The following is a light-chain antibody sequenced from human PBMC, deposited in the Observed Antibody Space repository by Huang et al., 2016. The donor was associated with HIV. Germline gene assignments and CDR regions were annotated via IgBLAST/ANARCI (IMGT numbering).Light chain of an antibody. V-gene: IGKV3-11*01. Sequence: EIVLTQSPATLSFFPGQRVSLSCRASPNINTHLAWDQQRPGKPPSLLISDASSRVPGVAARFSGSGSVTDFTLTISSLESEDFATYYCQQRVNGLTFGGGTKV. J-gene: IGKJ4*01. CDR3: QQRVNGLT. CDR1: PNINTH. CDR2: DAS.